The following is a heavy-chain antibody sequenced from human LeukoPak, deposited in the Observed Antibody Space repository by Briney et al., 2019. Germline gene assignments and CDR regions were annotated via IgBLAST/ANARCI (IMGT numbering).Heavy chain of an antibody. Sequence: GASVEVSCKASGYTFTTYDINWVRQATGQGRGWMGWMNPNSGNTGYAQKFQGRVTMTRNTSISTAYMELRSLRSEDTAVYYCARGPNKSDGGNSGSAWFDPWGQGTLVTVSS. D-gene: IGHD4-23*01. V-gene: IGHV1-8*01. J-gene: IGHJ5*02. CDR1: GYTFTTYD. CDR3: ARGPNKSDGGNSGSAWFDP. CDR2: MNPNSGNT.